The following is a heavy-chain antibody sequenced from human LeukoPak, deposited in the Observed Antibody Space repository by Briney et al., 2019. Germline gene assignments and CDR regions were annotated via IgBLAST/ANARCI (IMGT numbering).Heavy chain of an antibody. J-gene: IGHJ4*02. D-gene: IGHD3-10*01. CDR3: ARGGVDYYGSGTYYLMYYLDY. CDR2: ISGSGGST. CDR1: GFTFSSYG. Sequence: GGTLRLSCAASGFTFSSYGMSWVRQAPGKGLEWVSAISGSGGSTYYADSVKGRFTISRDNSKNTLYLQMNSLRAEDTAVYFCARGGVDYYGSGTYYLMYYLDYWGQGALVTVSS. V-gene: IGHV3-23*01.